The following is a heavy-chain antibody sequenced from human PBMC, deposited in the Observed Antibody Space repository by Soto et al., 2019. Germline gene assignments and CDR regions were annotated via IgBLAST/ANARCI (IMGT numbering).Heavy chain of an antibody. CDR3: ARDGRVSFYYYGMDV. J-gene: IGHJ6*02. CDR2: VTAFNGDT. Sequence: QVLLVQSGAEVKRPGASVKVSCKASGYTFSNYGITWVRQAPGHGLEWLGWVTAFNGDTNYAQNGQDRVTLTTDTSTETAYMELRSLRPDDTAVYYCARDGRVSFYYYGMDVWGQGTTVTVSS. V-gene: IGHV1-18*01. CDR1: GYTFSNYG.